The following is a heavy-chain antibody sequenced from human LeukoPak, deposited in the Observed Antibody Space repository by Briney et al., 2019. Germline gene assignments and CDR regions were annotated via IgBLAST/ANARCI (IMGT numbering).Heavy chain of an antibody. Sequence: PGGSLRLSCAVSGFTFSDHYMDWVRQAPGKGLEWVGRTKNKPNSYTTEYAASVKGRFTISRDDSQNSLYLQMNSLKTEDTAVYYCARESPILLWFGEFDPRTIYVMDVWGQGTTVTVSS. J-gene: IGHJ6*02. CDR2: TKNKPNSYTT. CDR1: GFTFSDHY. D-gene: IGHD3-10*01. CDR3: ARESPILLWFGEFDPRTIYVMDV. V-gene: IGHV3-72*01.